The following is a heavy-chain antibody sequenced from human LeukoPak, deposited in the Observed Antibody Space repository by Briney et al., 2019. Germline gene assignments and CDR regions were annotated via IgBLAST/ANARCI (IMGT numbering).Heavy chain of an antibody. CDR1: GYIFATYW. D-gene: IGHD3-10*01. J-gene: IGHJ1*01. V-gene: IGHV5-51*01. Sequence: GESLKISCKGSGYIFATYWIGWVRRMPGKGLEWMGIIYPGDSDTRYSPSFQGQVTISADKSISTAYLQWSSLKASDTAMYYCARLSYYYGSGSYRGFGYFQHWGQGTLVTVSS. CDR3: ARLSYYYGSGSYRGFGYFQH. CDR2: IYPGDSDT.